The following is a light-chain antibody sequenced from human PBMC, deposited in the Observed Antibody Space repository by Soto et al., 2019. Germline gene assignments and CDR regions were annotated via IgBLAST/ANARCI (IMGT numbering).Light chain of an antibody. CDR3: QQYGSSWT. Sequence: EIVLTQSPGTLSLSPGESATLSCRASQSVNSRFLAWYQHKPGQAPRLLIYAASTRASGIPDRFSGSTSGTDFTLTISRLEPEDFAVFYCQQYGSSWTFGQGTKVEIK. CDR1: QSVNSRF. CDR2: AAS. V-gene: IGKV3-20*01. J-gene: IGKJ1*01.